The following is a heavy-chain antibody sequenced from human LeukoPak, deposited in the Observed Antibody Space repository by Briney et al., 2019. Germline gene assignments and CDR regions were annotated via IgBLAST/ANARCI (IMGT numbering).Heavy chain of an antibody. J-gene: IGHJ5*02. V-gene: IGHV5-10-1*01. D-gene: IGHD2-2*01. CDR2: IDPSDSYT. CDR1: GYSFTSYW. CDR3: ARLTWDIVVVPADNWFDP. Sequence: KVSCKASGYSFTSYWISWVRQMPGKGLEWMGRIDPSDSYTNYSPSFQGHVTISADKSISTAYLQWSSLKASDTAMYYCARLTWDIVVVPADNWFDPWGQGTLVTVSS.